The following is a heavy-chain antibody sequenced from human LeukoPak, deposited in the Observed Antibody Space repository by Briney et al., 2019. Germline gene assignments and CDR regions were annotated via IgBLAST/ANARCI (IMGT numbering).Heavy chain of an antibody. J-gene: IGHJ3*02. CDR2: INPNSGGT. V-gene: IGHV1-2*02. Sequence: GASVKVSCKASGYTFTGYYMHWVRQAPGQGLEWMGWINPNSGGTNYAQKFQGRVTMTRDTSISTAYMELSRLRSDDTAVYYCARRYCNGVCYEGGDAFDIWGQGTMVTVSS. CDR3: ARRYCNGVCYEGGDAFDI. D-gene: IGHD2-8*01. CDR1: GYTFTGYY.